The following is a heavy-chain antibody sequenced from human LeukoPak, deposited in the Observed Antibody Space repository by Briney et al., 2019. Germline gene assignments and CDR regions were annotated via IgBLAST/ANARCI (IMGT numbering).Heavy chain of an antibody. V-gene: IGHV1-2*02. CDR2: INPNSGGT. CDR3: ATSIAAAGPHFDY. Sequence: GASVKVSCKASGGTFSSYAISWVRQAPGQGLEWMGWINPNSGGTNYAQKFQGRVTMTRDTSISTAYMELSRLRSDDTAVYYCATSIAAAGPHFDYWGQGTLVTVSS. D-gene: IGHD6-13*01. CDR1: GGTFSSYA. J-gene: IGHJ4*02.